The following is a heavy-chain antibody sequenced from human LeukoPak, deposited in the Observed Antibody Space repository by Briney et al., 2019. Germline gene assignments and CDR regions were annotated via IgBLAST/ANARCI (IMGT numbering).Heavy chain of an antibody. J-gene: IGHJ4*02. CDR2: ISWNSGSI. Sequence: GGSLRLSRAASGFTFDDYAMHWVRQAPGKGLEWVSGISWNSGSIGYADSVKGRFTISRDNAKNSLYLQMNSLRAEDTALYYCAKTYYDSSGSFDYWGQGTLVTVSS. V-gene: IGHV3-9*01. CDR1: GFTFDDYA. CDR3: AKTYYDSSGSFDY. D-gene: IGHD3-22*01.